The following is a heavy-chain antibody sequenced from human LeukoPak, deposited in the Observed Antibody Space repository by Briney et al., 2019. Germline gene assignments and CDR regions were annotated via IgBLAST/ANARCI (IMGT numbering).Heavy chain of an antibody. Sequence: ASVKVSCKASGYTFTGYYMHWVRQAPGQGLEWMGRINPNSGGTNYAQKFQGRVTMTRDTSISTAYMELSRLRSDDTAVYYCARAATNIVGATHFDYWGQGTLVTVSS. J-gene: IGHJ4*02. D-gene: IGHD1-26*01. CDR3: ARAATNIVGATHFDY. CDR1: GYTFTGYY. V-gene: IGHV1-2*06. CDR2: INPNSGGT.